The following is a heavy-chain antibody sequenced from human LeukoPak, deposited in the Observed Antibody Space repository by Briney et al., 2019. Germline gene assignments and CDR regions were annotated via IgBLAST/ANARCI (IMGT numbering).Heavy chain of an antibody. V-gene: IGHV3-21*01. CDR2: ISGSGGAT. Sequence: GGTLRLSCAASGFTFNTYGMSWVRQAPGKGLEWVSGISGSGGATYYADSVKGRFTISRDNAKNSLYLQMNSLRAEDTAVYYCARAAGEMATIRYWGQGTLVTVSS. CDR1: GFTFNTYG. J-gene: IGHJ4*02. D-gene: IGHD5-24*01. CDR3: ARAAGEMATIRY.